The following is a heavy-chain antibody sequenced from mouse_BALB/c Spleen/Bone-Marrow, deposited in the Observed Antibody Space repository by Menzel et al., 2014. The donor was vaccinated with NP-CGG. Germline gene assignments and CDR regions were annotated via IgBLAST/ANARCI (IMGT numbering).Heavy chain of an antibody. D-gene: IGHD1-1*01. CDR1: GYVFSTYW. CDR3: AVVDIYYSPREYFYF. Sequence: VQLQESGAELVRHGSSVKISCKASGYVFSTYWMHWVKQRPGQGLEWIGQIYPGDGDTNYNGKFKTKATLTADKSSXTAYMHLSSLTSDDSAVFFCAVVDIYYSPREYFYFLGQGTTLTVSS. CDR2: IYPGDGDT. V-gene: IGHV1-80*01. J-gene: IGHJ2*01.